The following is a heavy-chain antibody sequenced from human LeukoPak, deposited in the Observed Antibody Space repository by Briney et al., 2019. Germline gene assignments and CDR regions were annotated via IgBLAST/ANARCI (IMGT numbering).Heavy chain of an antibody. CDR2: ISSSGSTI. CDR3: AREGGGSAFYYYYYMDV. D-gene: IGHD3-10*01. CDR1: GFTFSSYE. V-gene: IGHV3-48*03. Sequence: SGGSLRLSCAASGFTFSSYEMNWVRQAPGKGLEWVSYISSSGSTIYYADSVKGRFTISRDNAKNSLYLQMNSLRAEDTAVYYCAREGGGSAFYYYYYMDVWGKGTTVTISS. J-gene: IGHJ6*03.